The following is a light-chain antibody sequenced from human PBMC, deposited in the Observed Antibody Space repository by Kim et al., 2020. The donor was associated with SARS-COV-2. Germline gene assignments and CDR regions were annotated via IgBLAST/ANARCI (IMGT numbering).Light chain of an antibody. Sequence: SSELTQDPAVSVALGQTVRITCQGDSLSNYHSSWYQQKPGQAPILAIYVKNSRPSGIPDRFSGFTSGNTASLTLTGAQAEDVADYYCTSRDSSGNHCLFG. CDR3: TSRDSSGNHCL. CDR2: VKN. J-gene: IGLJ7*01. V-gene: IGLV3-19*01. CDR1: SLSNYH.